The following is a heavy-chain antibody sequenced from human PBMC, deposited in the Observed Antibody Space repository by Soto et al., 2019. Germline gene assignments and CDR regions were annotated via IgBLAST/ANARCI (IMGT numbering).Heavy chain of an antibody. J-gene: IGHJ6*02. Sequence: QVQLVQSGAEVKKPGSSVKVSCKTSGVSFNNNGIGWVRQAPGHGLEWMGGVSPPFRTSNYARKCQGRISITADASTGTVNMELSSLTSEHTAQYYCARVLYYGSGSYSPYGMDVWGQGTTVTVSS. CDR3: ARVLYYGSGSYSPYGMDV. CDR1: GVSFNNNG. CDR2: VSPPFRTS. V-gene: IGHV1-69*01. D-gene: IGHD3-10*01.